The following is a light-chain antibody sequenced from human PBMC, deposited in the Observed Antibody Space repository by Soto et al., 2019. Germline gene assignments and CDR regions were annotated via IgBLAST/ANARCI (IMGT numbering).Light chain of an antibody. V-gene: IGKV1-39*01. Sequence: DIRMTQSPSSLSASVGDTVTITCRASQSISSHLNWYQQKPGKAPNLLMYTASNLQSGVPSRFSGSGSGTDFTLTISSLQPEDFATYDCQQSYSTPISFGQGTRLEIK. J-gene: IGKJ5*01. CDR2: TAS. CDR3: QQSYSTPIS. CDR1: QSISSH.